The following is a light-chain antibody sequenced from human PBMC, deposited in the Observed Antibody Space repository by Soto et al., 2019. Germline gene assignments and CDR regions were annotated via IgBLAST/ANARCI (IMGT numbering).Light chain of an antibody. J-gene: IGLJ3*02. CDR3: QSYDSSNLWV. CDR2: EDN. Sequence: PTQPHSVSESPGKTVTISCTRSSGSIASNYVQWYQQRPGSAPTTVIYEDNQRPSGVPDRFSGSIDSSSNSASLTISGLKTEDEADYYCQSYDSSNLWVFGGGTQLTVL. CDR1: SGSIASNY. V-gene: IGLV6-57*04.